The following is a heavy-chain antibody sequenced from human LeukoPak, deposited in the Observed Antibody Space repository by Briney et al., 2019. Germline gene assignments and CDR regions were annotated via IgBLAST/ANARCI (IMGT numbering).Heavy chain of an antibody. V-gene: IGHV4-59*01. J-gene: IGHJ4*02. CDR2: FSYSGST. Sequence: KPSETLSLTCTVSGGSISRYYWNWIRQPPGKALELVRYFSYSGSTNYNPPLQSRVTISVDTSKNQFSLKLSSVTAADTAVYYCARGADSSGYYSIFYFDYWGQGTLVTVSS. CDR1: GGSISRYY. CDR3: ARGADSSGYYSIFYFDY. D-gene: IGHD3-22*01.